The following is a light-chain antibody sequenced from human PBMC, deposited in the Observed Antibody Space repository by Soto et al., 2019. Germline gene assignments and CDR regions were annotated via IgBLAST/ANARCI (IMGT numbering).Light chain of an antibody. CDR3: QSYDSSLSVWV. J-gene: IGLJ3*02. CDR2: GNN. Sequence: HSVLTQPPSVSGAPGQRVTISCTGSSSNIGAGYDVHWYHQLPGTAPKLLIYGNNNRPSGVPDRFSGSRSGTSASLAITGLQAEDEADYYCQSYDSSLSVWVFGGGTKLTVL. V-gene: IGLV1-40*01. CDR1: SSNIGAGYD.